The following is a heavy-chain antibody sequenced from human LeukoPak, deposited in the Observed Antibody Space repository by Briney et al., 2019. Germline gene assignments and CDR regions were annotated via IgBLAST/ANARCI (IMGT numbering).Heavy chain of an antibody. V-gene: IGHV4-59*12. CDR3: ARDIAVADINWFDP. D-gene: IGHD6-19*01. J-gene: IGHJ5*02. CDR2: IYYSGST. Sequence: SETLPLTCTVSGGSISSYYWSWIRQPPGKGLEWIGYIYYSGSTNYNPSLKSRVTISVDTFKNQFSLKLSSVTAADTAVYYCARDIAVADINWFDPWGQGTLVTVSS. CDR1: GGSISSYY.